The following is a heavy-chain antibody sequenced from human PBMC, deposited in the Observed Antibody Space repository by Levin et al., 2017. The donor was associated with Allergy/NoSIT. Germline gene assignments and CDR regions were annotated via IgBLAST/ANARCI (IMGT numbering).Heavy chain of an antibody. V-gene: IGHV4-31*03. J-gene: IGHJ6*02. Sequence: RSQTLSLTCTVSGDSISRGSYYWTWIRQLPGKGLEWIGFIPHSGSASYNPSLRSRLTLSLDTSKNQFSLKLASVTVADTAVYYCARDECAWFGECYGPDVWGQGTTVIVSS. D-gene: IGHD3-10*01. CDR2: IPHSGSA. CDR3: ARDECAWFGECYGPDV. CDR1: GDSISRGSYY.